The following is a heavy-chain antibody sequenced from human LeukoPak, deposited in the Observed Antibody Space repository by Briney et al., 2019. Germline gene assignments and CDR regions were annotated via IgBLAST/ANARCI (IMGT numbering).Heavy chain of an antibody. V-gene: IGHV3-7*01. Sequence: GGPLRLSCAASGFTFSSYWMSWVRQAPGKGLEWVANIKQDGSEKYYVDSVKGRFTISRDNAKNSLYLQMNSLRAEDTAVYYCARSHYDILTGYYDYWGQGTLVTVSS. D-gene: IGHD3-9*01. CDR2: IKQDGSEK. CDR3: ARSHYDILTGYYDY. J-gene: IGHJ4*02. CDR1: GFTFSSYW.